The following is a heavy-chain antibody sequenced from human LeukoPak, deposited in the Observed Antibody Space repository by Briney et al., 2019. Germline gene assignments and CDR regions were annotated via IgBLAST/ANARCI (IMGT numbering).Heavy chain of an antibody. J-gene: IGHJ4*02. CDR2: IFNTGST. CDR1: GDSIGRGSYY. V-gene: IGHV4-61*02. CDR3: ARDICGYNYGCFDS. Sequence: SETKSLTCAVSGDSIGRGSYYWGWIRQPAGKAPEWIGRIFNTGSTSYNPSLKSRVTISVDTSKNQFSLNLRSVTAADTAVYYCARDICGYNYGCFDSWGQGTLVTVSS. D-gene: IGHD5-18*01.